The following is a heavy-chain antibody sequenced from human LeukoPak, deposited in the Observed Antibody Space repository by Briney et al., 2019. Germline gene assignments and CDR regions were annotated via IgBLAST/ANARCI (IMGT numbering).Heavy chain of an antibody. CDR1: GFTFSSYG. Sequence: GRSLRLSCAASGFTFSSYGMHWVRQAPGKGLEWVAVISYDGSNKYYADSVKGRFTISRDNSKNTLYLQMSSLRAEDTAVYYCAKDDQRYGDYPGWFDPWGQGTLVTVSS. CDR3: AKDDQRYGDYPGWFDP. V-gene: IGHV3-30*18. J-gene: IGHJ5*02. D-gene: IGHD4-17*01. CDR2: ISYDGSNK.